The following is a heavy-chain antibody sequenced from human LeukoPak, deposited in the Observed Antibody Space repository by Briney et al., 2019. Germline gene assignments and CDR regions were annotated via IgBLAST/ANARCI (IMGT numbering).Heavy chain of an antibody. V-gene: IGHV7-4-1*02. CDR2: INTNTGNP. J-gene: IGHJ3*02. CDR3: ALHNYYDILTGYYNDAFDI. D-gene: IGHD3-9*01. Sequence: ASVKVSCKASGYTFTSYAMNWVRQAPGQGLEWMGWINTNTGNPTYAQGFTGRFVFSLDTSVSTAYLQISSLKAEDTAVYYCALHNYYDILTGYYNDAFDIWGQGTMVTVSS. CDR1: GYTFTSYA.